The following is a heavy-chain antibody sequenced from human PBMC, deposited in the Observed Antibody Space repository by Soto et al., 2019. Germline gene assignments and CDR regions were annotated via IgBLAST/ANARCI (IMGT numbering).Heavy chain of an antibody. CDR3: ARAVLHYDILTGYWDY. CDR2: IYHSGST. CDR1: GGSISSGGYS. V-gene: IGHV4-30-2*01. D-gene: IGHD3-9*01. Sequence: PSETLSLTCAVSGGSISSGGYSWSWIRQPPGKGLEWIGYIYHSGSTNYNPSLKSRVTISVDTSKNQFSLKLSSVTAADTAVYYCARAVLHYDILTGYWDYWGQGTLVTVSS. J-gene: IGHJ4*02.